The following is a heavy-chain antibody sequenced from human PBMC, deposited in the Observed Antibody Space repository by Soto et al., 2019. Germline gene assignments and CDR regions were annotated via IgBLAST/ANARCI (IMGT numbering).Heavy chain of an antibody. Sequence: QVQLQESGPGLVKPSQTLSLTCTVSGVSISSEGYYWSWIRQHPGKGLEWIGYFYYSGSTFYNPSLKSRVTVSVDKSKNQFSLKLNSVTAADTAMYYCATLAGFSGDYPGWGQGTLVTVSS. CDR1: GVSISSEGYY. CDR2: FYYSGST. J-gene: IGHJ4*02. CDR3: ATLAGFSGDYPG. D-gene: IGHD4-17*01. V-gene: IGHV4-31*03.